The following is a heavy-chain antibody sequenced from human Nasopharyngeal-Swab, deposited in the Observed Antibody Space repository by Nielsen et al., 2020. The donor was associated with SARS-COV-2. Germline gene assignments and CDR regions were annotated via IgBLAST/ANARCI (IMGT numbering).Heavy chain of an antibody. CDR1: GGSFSVYY. V-gene: IGHV4-34*01. J-gene: IGHJ5*02. CDR2: INHSGST. D-gene: IGHD2-2*01. Sequence: GSLRLSCAVYGGSFSVYYWSWIRQPPGKGLEWIGEINHSGSTNYNPSLKSRVTISVDTSKNQFSLKLSSVTAADTAVYYCARMIVVVPAARDWFDPWGQGTLVTVSS. CDR3: ARMIVVVPAARDWFDP.